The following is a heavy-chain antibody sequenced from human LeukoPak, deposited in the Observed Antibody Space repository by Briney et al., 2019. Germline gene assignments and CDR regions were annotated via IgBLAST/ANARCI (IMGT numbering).Heavy chain of an antibody. CDR3: ARGARSVVVVPAASLDY. J-gene: IGHJ4*02. CDR2: INPNIGGT. D-gene: IGHD2-2*01. Sequence: SVKVSCKASGYTSTGYSIDWVRHAPGQGLEWVGWINPNIGGTNYAQNFQSWVTMTRNTSNSTAYMELSRLRCDDTAVYYCARGARSVVVVPAASLDYWGQGTLVTVSS. V-gene: IGHV1-2*04. CDR1: GYTSTGYS.